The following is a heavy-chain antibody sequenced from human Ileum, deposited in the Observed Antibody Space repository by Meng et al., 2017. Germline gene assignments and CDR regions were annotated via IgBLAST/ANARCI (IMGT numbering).Heavy chain of an antibody. CDR3: SREVGVRGFMDV. CDR2: ISRTGGTR. J-gene: IGHJ6*02. D-gene: IGHD3-10*01. Sequence: GESLKISCAASGFTFSNTAMHWVRQAPGKGLDWVAVISRTGGTRSYADSVKGRVTISRDNSSNTLYLQMQTLGTEDTAVYFCSREVGVRGFMDVWGQGTTVTVSS. V-gene: IGHV3-30*01. CDR1: GFTFSNTA.